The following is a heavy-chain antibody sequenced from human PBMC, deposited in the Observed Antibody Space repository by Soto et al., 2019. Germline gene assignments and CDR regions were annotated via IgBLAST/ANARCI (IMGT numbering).Heavy chain of an antibody. J-gene: IGHJ4*02. V-gene: IGHV4-31*03. CDR3: ARGVLH. CDR2: IYYSGST. CDR1: GGSISSGGYY. Sequence: QVQLQESGPGLVKPSQTLSLTCTVSGGSISSGGYYWSWIRQHPGKGLEWIGSIYYSGSTYYNPSLKGWVNQTVSHAKNPFPPELSSVTAADTAVYYCARGVLHWGQGTLVTVSS. D-gene: IGHD3-16*01.